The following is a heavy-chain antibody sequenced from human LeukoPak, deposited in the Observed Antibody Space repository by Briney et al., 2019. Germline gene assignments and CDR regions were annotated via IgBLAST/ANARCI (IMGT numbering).Heavy chain of an antibody. J-gene: IGHJ5*02. D-gene: IGHD4-23*01. CDR1: GGSFSGYY. Sequence: SETLSLTCAVYGGSFSGYYWSWIRQPPGKGLEWIGYIYYSGSTNYNPSLKSRVTISVDTSKNQFSLKLSSVTAADTAVYYCARVGGNSWWFDPWGQGTLVTVSS. V-gene: IGHV4-59*01. CDR3: ARVGGNSWWFDP. CDR2: IYYSGST.